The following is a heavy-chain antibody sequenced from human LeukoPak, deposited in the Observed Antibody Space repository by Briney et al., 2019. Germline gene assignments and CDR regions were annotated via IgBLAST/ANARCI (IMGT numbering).Heavy chain of an antibody. J-gene: IGHJ4*02. Sequence: SETLSLTCTVSGGSISSGGYYWSWIRQPPGKGLEWIGYIYYSGGTNYNPSLKSRVTISVDTSKNQFSLKLSSVTAADTAVYYCARYYYDSSGYYYYFDYWGQGTLVTVSS. V-gene: IGHV4-61*08. CDR1: GGSISSGGYY. CDR2: IYYSGGT. CDR3: ARYYYDSSGYYYYFDY. D-gene: IGHD3-22*01.